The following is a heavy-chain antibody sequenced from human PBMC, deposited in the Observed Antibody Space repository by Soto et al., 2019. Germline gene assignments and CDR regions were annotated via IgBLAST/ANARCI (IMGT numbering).Heavy chain of an antibody. CDR2: INPNSGGT. Sequence: ASVKVSCKASGYTFTGYYMHWVRQAPGQGLEWMRWINPNSGGTNYAQKFQGWVTMTRDTSISTAYMELSRLRSDDTAVYYCARGLAMTQYCSGGSCQDFDYWGQGTLVTVS. CDR3: ARGLAMTQYCSGGSCQDFDY. CDR1: GYTFTGYY. J-gene: IGHJ4*02. V-gene: IGHV1-2*04. D-gene: IGHD2-15*01.